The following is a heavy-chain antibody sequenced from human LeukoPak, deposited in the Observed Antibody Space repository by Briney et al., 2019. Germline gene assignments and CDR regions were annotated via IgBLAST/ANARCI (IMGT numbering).Heavy chain of an antibody. CDR1: GFTVSSNY. V-gene: IGHV3-53*01. CDR2: IYSGGST. Sequence: GGSLRLSCAASGFTVSSNYMSWVRQAPGKGLEWVSVIYSGGSTYYADSVKGRFTISRDNSKNTLYLQMNSLRAEDTAVYYCARDRYISRSWGYDFDYWGQGTLVTVSS. J-gene: IGHJ4*02. D-gene: IGHD6-13*01. CDR3: ARDRYISRSWGYDFDY.